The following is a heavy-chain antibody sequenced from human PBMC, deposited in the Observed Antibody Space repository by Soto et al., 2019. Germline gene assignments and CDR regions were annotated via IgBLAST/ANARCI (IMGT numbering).Heavy chain of an antibody. J-gene: IGHJ6*02. V-gene: IGHV1-69*01. CDR1: GGTFSSYA. CDR2: IIPIFGTA. Sequence: KVSCKASGGTFSSYAISWVRQAPGQGLEWMGGIIPIFGTANYAQKFQGRVTITADESTSTAYMELSSLRSEDTAVYYCARDRRLNDFWSGYPRHSYGMDVWGQGTTVTVSS. D-gene: IGHD3-3*01. CDR3: ARDRRLNDFWSGYPRHSYGMDV.